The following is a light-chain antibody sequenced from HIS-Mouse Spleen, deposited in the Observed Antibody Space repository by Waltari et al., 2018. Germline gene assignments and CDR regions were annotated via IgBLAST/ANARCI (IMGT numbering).Light chain of an antibody. CDR3: SSYTSSSTWV. V-gene: IGLV2-14*03. CDR2: DVS. J-gene: IGLJ3*02. Sequence: QSALTQPASVSGSPGQSIPISCTGTSSDVGGSNHVRWYHQPPGKAPKLMIYDVSNRPSGVSNRFSGSKSGNTASLTISGLQAEDEADYYCSSYTSSSTWVFGGGTKLTVL. CDR1: SSDVGGSNH.